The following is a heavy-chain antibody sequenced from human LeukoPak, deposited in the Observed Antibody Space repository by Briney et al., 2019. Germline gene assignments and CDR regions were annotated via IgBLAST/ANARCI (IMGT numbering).Heavy chain of an antibody. V-gene: IGHV4-30-2*01. CDR1: GGSISSGGYS. J-gene: IGHJ4*02. D-gene: IGHD1-26*01. CDR3: ARAEWELGLDY. Sequence: SQTLSLTCAVSGGSISSGGYSWSWIRQPPGKGLEWIGYIYHSGSTYYNPSLKSRVTISVDTSKNQFSLKLSSVTAADTAVYYCARAEWELGLDYWGQGTLVTVSS. CDR2: IYHSGST.